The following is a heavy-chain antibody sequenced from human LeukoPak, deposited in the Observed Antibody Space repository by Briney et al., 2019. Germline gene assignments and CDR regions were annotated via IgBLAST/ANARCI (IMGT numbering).Heavy chain of an antibody. CDR2: IYYSGST. D-gene: IGHD3-9*01. CDR3: ARTLRYFDWLSPYPGVLGYFDY. J-gene: IGHJ4*02. Sequence: SETLSLTCTVSGGSISSGGYYWSWIRQHPGKGLEWIGYIYYSGSTYYNPSLKSRVTISVDTSKNQFSLKLSSVTAADTAVYYCARTLRYFDWLSPYPGVLGYFDYWGQGTLVTVSS. CDR1: GGSISSGGYY. V-gene: IGHV4-31*03.